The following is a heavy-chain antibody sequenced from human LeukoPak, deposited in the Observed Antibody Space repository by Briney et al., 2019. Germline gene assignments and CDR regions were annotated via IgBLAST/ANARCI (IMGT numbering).Heavy chain of an antibody. Sequence: ASVKVSCKASGYNFRAYYIHWVRQAPGQGLEWLGYIRPMTGDTNYAQRFQDRVTFSMDTSTATAYMELRSLRSDDTAFYYCGRGVQSFDPWGQGTLVTVSS. CDR2: IRPMTGDT. J-gene: IGHJ5*02. V-gene: IGHV1-2*02. CDR1: GYNFRAYY. CDR3: GRGVQSFDP.